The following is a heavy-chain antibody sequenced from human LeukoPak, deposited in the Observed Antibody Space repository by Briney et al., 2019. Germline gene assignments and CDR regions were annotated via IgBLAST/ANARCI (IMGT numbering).Heavy chain of an antibody. D-gene: IGHD3-9*01. Sequence: SETLSLTCSVSGDSINSNYWSWIRQPPGKGLEWIGYIYYGGSTNYNPSLTCRVSMSVDTSKNQFSLNLSSVTAADTAVYYCAARDILTGYSIFWGQGTLVTVSS. CDR3: AARDILTGYSIF. CDR1: GDSINSNY. CDR2: IYYGGST. J-gene: IGHJ4*02. V-gene: IGHV4-59*08.